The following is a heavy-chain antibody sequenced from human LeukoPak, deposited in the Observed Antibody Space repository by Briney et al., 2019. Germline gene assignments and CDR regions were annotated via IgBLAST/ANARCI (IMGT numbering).Heavy chain of an antibody. V-gene: IGHV4-4*08. D-gene: IGHD2-21*01. CDR1: GGSISNYY. CDR2: IYNAATT. Sequence: SETLSLTCAVSGGSISNYYWTWIRQPPGKGLEWLGFIYNAATTNYNPSLKSRVTISVDTSKNQFSLRLSSVTAADTAIYYCARVTTAWYVIGHWGQGALVTVSS. J-gene: IGHJ4*02. CDR3: ARVTTAWYVIGH.